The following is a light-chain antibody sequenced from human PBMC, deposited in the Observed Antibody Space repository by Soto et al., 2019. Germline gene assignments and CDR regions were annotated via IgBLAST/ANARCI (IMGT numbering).Light chain of an antibody. CDR3: SSYTSRSTLV. Sequence: QSALTQPASVSGSPGQSITISCTGSSSDVGGYNYVSWYQQHPGKAPKLMIYDVSNRPSGVSNRFSGSKSGNTASLTISGLHAEDEAYYYGSSYTSRSTLVFGGGTKLTVL. CDR2: DVS. CDR1: SSDVGGYNY. V-gene: IGLV2-14*01. J-gene: IGLJ3*02.